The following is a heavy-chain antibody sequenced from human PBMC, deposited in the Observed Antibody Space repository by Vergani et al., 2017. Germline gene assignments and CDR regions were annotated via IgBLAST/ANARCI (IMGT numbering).Heavy chain of an antibody. CDR3: ARDQWDDDGPRGWFAP. J-gene: IGHJ5*02. Sequence: QVRLQESGPGLVKPSETLSLTCTVSGASVSSSVSSSGYSWGWLRQPPGKGLEWLGRVHTDGTAYYNPSLRTRVRLSADLSQSQFSLKMTSLTAADTAVYFCARDQWDDDGPRGWFAPWGQGILVTVSS. V-gene: IGHV4-39*07. CDR2: VHTDGTA. D-gene: IGHD5-24*01. CDR1: GASVSSSVSSSGYS.